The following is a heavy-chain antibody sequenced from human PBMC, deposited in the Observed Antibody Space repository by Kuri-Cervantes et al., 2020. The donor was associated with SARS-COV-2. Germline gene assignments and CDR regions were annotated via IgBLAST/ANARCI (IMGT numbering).Heavy chain of an antibody. D-gene: IGHD3-16*01. Sequence: GRSMRPSCAASAFTFSSYGMHWVRQAPGKGRGWVAVIWYDASNNDYTDSVKGRFTISRDNSKNTLYLQMISLRAEDTAVYYCGGVRGLDPHPHLGRSPFDDWGQGTLVTVSS. CDR3: GGVRGLDPHPHLGRSPFDD. V-gene: IGHV3-33*01. CDR2: IWYDASNN. J-gene: IGHJ4*02. CDR1: AFTFSSYG.